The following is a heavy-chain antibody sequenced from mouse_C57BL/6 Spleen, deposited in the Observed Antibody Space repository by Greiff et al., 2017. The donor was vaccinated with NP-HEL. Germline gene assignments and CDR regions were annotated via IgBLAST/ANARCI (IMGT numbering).Heavy chain of an antibody. J-gene: IGHJ4*01. V-gene: IGHV2-6-1*01. Sequence: VQLQESGPGLVAPSQSLSITCTVSGFSLTSYGVHWVRQPPGKGLEWLVVIWSDGSTTYNSALKSRLSISKDNSKSQVFLKMNSLQTDDTAMYYCARHDLLHYYAMDYWGQGTSVTVSS. D-gene: IGHD2-10*01. CDR2: IWSDGST. CDR1: GFSLTSYG. CDR3: ARHDLLHYYAMDY.